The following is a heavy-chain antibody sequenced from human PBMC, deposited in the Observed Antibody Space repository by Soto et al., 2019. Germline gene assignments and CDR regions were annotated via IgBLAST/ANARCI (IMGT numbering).Heavy chain of an antibody. D-gene: IGHD6-6*01. CDR2: MNPNSGNT. CDR1: GYTFASYD. V-gene: IGHV1-8*01. CDR3: AREKGSSGFDP. Sequence: ASVKVSCKASGYTFASYDSKWVRQATGQGLEWMGWMNPNSGNTGYAQKFQGRVTMTRNTSISTAYMELSSLRSEDTAVYYCAREKGSSGFDPWGQGTLLTVSS. J-gene: IGHJ5*02.